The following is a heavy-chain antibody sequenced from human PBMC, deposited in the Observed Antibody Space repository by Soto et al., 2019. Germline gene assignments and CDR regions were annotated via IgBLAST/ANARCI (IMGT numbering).Heavy chain of an antibody. CDR1: GGIFSTYA. CDR3: ARDRYDYGSGNYYYPIDF. D-gene: IGHD3-10*01. Sequence: QVQLVQSGAEVKKPGSSVKVSCKASGGIFSTYAISWLRQAPGQGLEWMGGIIPLFGTPNYAQRFQGRVTITADESTSTAYMELSRLRSEDTAVYYCARDRYDYGSGNYYYPIDFWGQGTLVTVSS. CDR2: IIPLFGTP. J-gene: IGHJ4*02. V-gene: IGHV1-69*01.